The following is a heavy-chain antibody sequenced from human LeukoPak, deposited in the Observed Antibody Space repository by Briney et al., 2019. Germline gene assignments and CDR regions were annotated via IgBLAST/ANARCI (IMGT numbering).Heavy chain of an antibody. Sequence: PSETLSLTCTVSGGSISSYYWSWIRQPPGKGLEWIGYIHYSGSTNYNPSLKSRVTISVDTSKNQFSLKLSSVTAADTAVYYCARTTEGYCRGRSCYSYYYYMDVWGKGTTVTVSS. CDR2: IHYSGST. V-gene: IGHV4-59*01. CDR3: ARTTEGYCRGRSCYSYYYYMDV. D-gene: IGHD2-15*01. J-gene: IGHJ6*03. CDR1: GGSISSYY.